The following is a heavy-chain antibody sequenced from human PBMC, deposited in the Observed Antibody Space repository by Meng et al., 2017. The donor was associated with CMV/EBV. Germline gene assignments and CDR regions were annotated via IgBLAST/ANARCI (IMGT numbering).Heavy chain of an antibody. V-gene: IGHV1-46*01. D-gene: IGHD1-26*01. CDR1: GYTFTSYY. CDR2: INPSGGST. CDR3: ARDRVAGATPDAFDI. J-gene: IGHJ3*02. Sequence: ASVKVSCKASGYTFTSYYMHWVRQAPGQGLEWMGIINPSGGSTSYAQKFQGRVTMTRDTSTSTVYMELSSLRSEDTAVYYCARDRVAGATPDAFDIWGQGTVVTVSS.